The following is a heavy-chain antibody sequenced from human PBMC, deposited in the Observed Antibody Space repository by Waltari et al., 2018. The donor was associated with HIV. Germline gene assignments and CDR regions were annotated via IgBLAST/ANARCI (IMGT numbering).Heavy chain of an antibody. J-gene: IGHJ4*02. CDR1: SGSIRRSRSY. Sequence: QVQLQESGPGLVKPSETLSLTCTVSSGSIRRSRSYWGWIRRPPGRGLEWIGNIYDSGSTYYNPSLKSRVTISVDTSKNQFSLKLSSVTAADTAVYYCANLPFVYFDYWGQGTLVTVSS. CDR3: ANLPFVYFDY. V-gene: IGHV4-39*01. CDR2: IYDSGST.